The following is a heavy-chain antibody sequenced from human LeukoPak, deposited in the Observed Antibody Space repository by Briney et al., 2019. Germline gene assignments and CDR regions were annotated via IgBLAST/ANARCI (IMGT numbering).Heavy chain of an antibody. CDR1: GFIFSSFS. CDR3: ARGSIIAPPGDY. Sequence: GGSLRLSCAASGFIFSSFSVNWVRQAPGKGLEWVSVIYSGGSTYYADSVKGRFTISRDNSKNTLYLQMNSLRAEDTAVYYCARGSIIAPPGDYWGQGTLVTVSS. D-gene: IGHD2-15*01. V-gene: IGHV3-53*01. J-gene: IGHJ4*02. CDR2: IYSGGST.